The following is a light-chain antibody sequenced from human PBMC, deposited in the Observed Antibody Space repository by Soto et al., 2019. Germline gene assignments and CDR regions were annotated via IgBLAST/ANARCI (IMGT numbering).Light chain of an antibody. V-gene: IGKV1-39*01. Sequence: DLQMTQSPSSLSAFVGDRITITCRASQNISNSLNWYQQQPGKAPHLLIYAASSLQSGVPSRFSGSGSGTDFTLTVSGLQPGDFATYYCQQTFSTPPTFGQGTKVEIK. CDR1: QNISNS. CDR3: QQTFSTPPT. CDR2: AAS. J-gene: IGKJ1*01.